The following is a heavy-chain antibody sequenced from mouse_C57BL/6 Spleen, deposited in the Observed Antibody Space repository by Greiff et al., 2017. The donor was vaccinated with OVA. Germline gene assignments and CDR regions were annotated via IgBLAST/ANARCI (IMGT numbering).Heavy chain of an antibody. CDR2: IDPSDSET. CDR3: ARNPLDSSGLYYAMDY. CDR1: GYTFTSYW. Sequence: QVQLQQPGAELVRPGSSVKLSCKASGYTFTSYWMHWVKQRPIQGLEWIGNIDPSDSETHYNQKFKDKATLTVDKSSSTAYMQLSSLTSEDSAVYYCARNPLDSSGLYYAMDYWGQGTSVTVSS. J-gene: IGHJ4*01. V-gene: IGHV1-52*01. D-gene: IGHD3-2*02.